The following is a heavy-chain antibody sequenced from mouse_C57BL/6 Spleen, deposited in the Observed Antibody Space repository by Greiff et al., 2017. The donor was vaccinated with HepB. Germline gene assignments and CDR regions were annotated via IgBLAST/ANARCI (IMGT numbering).Heavy chain of an antibody. V-gene: IGHV1-59*01. D-gene: IGHD2-1*01. CDR1: GYTFTSYW. CDR2: IDPSDSYT. CDR3: ARVEIYDGMDYAMDY. Sequence: QVQLQQPGAELVRPGTSVKLSCKASGYTFTSYWMHWVKQRPGQGPEWIGVIDPSDSYTNYNQKFKGKATLTVDTSSSTAYMQLSSLTSEDSAVYYCARVEIYDGMDYAMDYWGQGTSVTVSS. J-gene: IGHJ4*01.